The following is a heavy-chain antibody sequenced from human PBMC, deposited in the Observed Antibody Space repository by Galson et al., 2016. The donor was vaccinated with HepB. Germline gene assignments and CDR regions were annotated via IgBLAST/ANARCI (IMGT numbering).Heavy chain of an antibody. CDR3: AHTISGVVITTEDALDI. Sequence: SVKVSCKASGYTFTSYGISWVRQAPGQGLESMGWISPYNGDTNYAQKLQGRVTMTTDTSTSTAYMELRSLRSEDTAVYYCAHTISGVVITTEDALDIWGQGTMVTVSS. J-gene: IGHJ3*02. CDR1: GYTFTSYG. CDR2: ISPYNGDT. D-gene: IGHD3-3*01. V-gene: IGHV1-18*01.